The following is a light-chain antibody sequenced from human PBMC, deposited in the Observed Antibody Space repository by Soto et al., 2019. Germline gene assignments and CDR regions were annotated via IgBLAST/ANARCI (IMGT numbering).Light chain of an antibody. CDR2: DAS. CDR1: QSVYSSH. CDR3: QQFSSYPLT. V-gene: IGKV3-20*01. Sequence: EIVLTQSPGTLSLSPGERATLSCRASQSVYSSHLAWYRQKPGQAPRLLIYDASSRATGIPDRFSGGGSGTDFTLTISRLEPEDFAVYYCQQFSSYPLTFGGGTKVDIK. J-gene: IGKJ4*01.